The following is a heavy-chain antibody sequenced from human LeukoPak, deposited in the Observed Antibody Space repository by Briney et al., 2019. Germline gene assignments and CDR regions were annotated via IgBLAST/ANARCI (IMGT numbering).Heavy chain of an antibody. CDR2: IYYSGST. J-gene: IGHJ2*01. CDR1: GYSISSGYY. Sequence: PSETLSLTCAVSGYSISSGYYWGWIRQPPGKGLEWIGSIYYSGSTYYNPSLKSRVTISVDTSKNQFSLKLSSVTAADTAVYYCARETTVTTTPKYWYFDLWGRGTLVTVSS. V-gene: IGHV4-38-2*01. CDR3: ARETTVTTTPKYWYFDL. D-gene: IGHD4-17*01.